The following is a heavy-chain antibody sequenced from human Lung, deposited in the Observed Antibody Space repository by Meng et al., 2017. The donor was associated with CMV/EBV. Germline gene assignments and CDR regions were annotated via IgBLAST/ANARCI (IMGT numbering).Heavy chain of an antibody. CDR1: GFTFSSYW. Sequence: SCAASGFTFSSYWMSWVRQAPGKGLEWVANIKQDGSEKYYVDSVKGRFTISRDNAKNSLYLQMNSLRAEDTAVYYCARDRTGYSSGWYGYYGMDVWXQG. CDR3: ARDRTGYSSGWYGYYGMDV. D-gene: IGHD6-19*01. V-gene: IGHV3-7*01. J-gene: IGHJ6*01. CDR2: IKQDGSEK.